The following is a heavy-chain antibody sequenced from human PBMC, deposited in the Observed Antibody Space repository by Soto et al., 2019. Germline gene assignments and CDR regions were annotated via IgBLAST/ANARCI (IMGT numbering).Heavy chain of an antibody. D-gene: IGHD1-7*01. V-gene: IGHV3-23*01. J-gene: IGHJ4*02. CDR1: GFTFSSYA. Sequence: GGSLSLSCAASGFTFSSYAMSWVRQAPGKGLEWVSAISGSGGSTYYADSVKGRFTISRDNSKNTLYLQMNSLRAEDTAVYYCAKFYNWNLLYYFDYWGQGTLVTVSS. CDR2: ISGSGGST. CDR3: AKFYNWNLLYYFDY.